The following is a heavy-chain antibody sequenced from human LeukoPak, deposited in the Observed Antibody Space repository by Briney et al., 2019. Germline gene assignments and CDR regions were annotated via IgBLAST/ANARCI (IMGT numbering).Heavy chain of an antibody. Sequence: SETLSLTCTVSGGSISSYYWSWIRQPPGKGREWIGYIYYIGSTNYNPSLKSRVTISVDTSKNQFSLKLSSVTAADTAVYYCARRGVAGIDYWGQGTLVTVSS. CDR1: GGSISSYY. V-gene: IGHV4-59*08. CDR2: IYYIGST. D-gene: IGHD6-19*01. CDR3: ARRGVAGIDY. J-gene: IGHJ4*02.